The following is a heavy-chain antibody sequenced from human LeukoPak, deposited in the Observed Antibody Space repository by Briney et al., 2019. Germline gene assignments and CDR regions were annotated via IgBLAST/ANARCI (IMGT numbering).Heavy chain of an antibody. V-gene: IGHV3-53*04. J-gene: IGHJ4*02. D-gene: IGHD3-3*01. CDR3: ARGDFWSGYYTGLY. Sequence: GGSLRLSCAASGFTVTTNYMSWVRQAPGKGLEWVSVIYSGGSTYYADSVKGRFTISRHNSKNTLYLLMDSLRDEDTAVYYCARGDFWSGYYTGLYWGQGTLVTVSS. CDR2: IYSGGST. CDR1: GFTVTTNY.